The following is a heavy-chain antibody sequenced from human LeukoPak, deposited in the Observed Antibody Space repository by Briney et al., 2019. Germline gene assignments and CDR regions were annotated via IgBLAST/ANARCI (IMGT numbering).Heavy chain of an antibody. CDR2: ISSSGSTI. Sequence: GGSLRLSCAASGFTFSSYSMNWVRQAPGKGLEWVSYISSSGSTIYYADSVKGRFTISRDNAKNSLYLQMNSLRAEDTAVYYCAREARLYSGYDGWGQGTLVTVSS. D-gene: IGHD5-12*01. J-gene: IGHJ4*02. CDR3: AREARLYSGYDG. V-gene: IGHV3-48*04. CDR1: GFTFSSYS.